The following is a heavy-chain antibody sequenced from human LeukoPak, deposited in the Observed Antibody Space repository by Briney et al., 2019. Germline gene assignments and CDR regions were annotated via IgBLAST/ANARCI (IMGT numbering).Heavy chain of an antibody. CDR2: ISSSSSTI. CDR3: ARKNYGGNPLDPYGMDV. J-gene: IGHJ6*02. CDR1: GFTFSSYS. D-gene: IGHD4-23*01. Sequence: PGGSLRLSCAASGFTFSSYSMNWVRQAPGKGLEWVSYISSSSSTIYYADSVKGRLTISRDNAKNSLYLQMNSLRAEDTAVYYCARKNYGGNPLDPYGMDVWGQGTTVTVSS. V-gene: IGHV3-48*01.